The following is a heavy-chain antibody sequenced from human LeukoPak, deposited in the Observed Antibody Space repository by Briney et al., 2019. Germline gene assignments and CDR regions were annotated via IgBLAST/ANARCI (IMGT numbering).Heavy chain of an antibody. V-gene: IGHV1-18*01. Sequence: ASVKVSCKASGYTFTSYGISWVRQAPGQGLEWMGWISAYNGKTDYPQNLQGRVTLTTDTSTSMAYMELRSLRSDDTAVYYCARETGYTYGYTRDYWGQGTLVTVSS. CDR3: ARETGYTYGYTRDY. J-gene: IGHJ4*02. CDR1: GYTFTSYG. D-gene: IGHD5-18*01. CDR2: ISAYNGKT.